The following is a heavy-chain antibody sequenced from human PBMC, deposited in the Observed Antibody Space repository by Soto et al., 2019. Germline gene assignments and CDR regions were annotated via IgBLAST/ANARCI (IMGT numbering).Heavy chain of an antibody. J-gene: IGHJ4*02. CDR2: IDWNSGSNQ. V-gene: IGHV3-9*01. Sequence: GGSLRLSCAASGFIFDDYAMHWVRQPPGKGLEWVSGIDWNSGSNQYYADSVKGRFTISRDNSKNTLFLQMNSLRDDDTAVYYCAKDQASGQGSFDSWGQGTLVTVSS. CDR1: GFIFDDYA. CDR3: AKDQASGQGSFDS.